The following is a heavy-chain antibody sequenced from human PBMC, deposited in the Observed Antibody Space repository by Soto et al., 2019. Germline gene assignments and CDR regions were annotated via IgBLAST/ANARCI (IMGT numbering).Heavy chain of an antibody. J-gene: IGHJ4*02. CDR1: GGSISSGGYY. CDR2: IYCSGST. V-gene: IGHV4-31*01. D-gene: IGHD3-10*01. Sequence: QVQLQESGPGLVKPSETLSLTCTVSGGSISSGGYYWSWLRQHTGKGLEWIGYIYCSGSTYYNPSLNRQVTISVATSKNQFSWKLSSVTGSDTAVYYSARDPGVWGQGTLVTVSS. CDR3: ARDPGV.